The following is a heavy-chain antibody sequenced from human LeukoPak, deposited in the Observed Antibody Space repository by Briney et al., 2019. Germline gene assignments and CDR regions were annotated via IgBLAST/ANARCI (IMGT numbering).Heavy chain of an antibody. CDR3: ARVRYDILTGYYASDY. V-gene: IGHV4-4*02. J-gene: IGHJ4*02. CDR1: GFTFSSYAM. Sequence: GSLRLSCAASGFTFSSYAMSWVRQPPGKGLEWIGEIYHSGSTNYNPSLKSRVTISVDKSKNQFSLKLSSVTAADTAVYYCARVRYDILTGYYASDYWGQGTLVTVSS. D-gene: IGHD3-9*01. CDR2: IYHSGST.